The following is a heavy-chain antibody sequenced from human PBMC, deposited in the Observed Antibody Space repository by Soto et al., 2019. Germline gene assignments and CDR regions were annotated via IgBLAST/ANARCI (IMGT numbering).Heavy chain of an antibody. CDR2: IYYSGST. J-gene: IGHJ4*02. Sequence: PSQILSLTCTVSGDSLTTYYWHWIRQPPWKGLEWIGFIYYSGSTSYNPSLKRRVTISLDTSKSQVSLKLNSVTATDTAVYYCAGAGYEILTGSYKKQRYFDYWGRGALVTVSS. D-gene: IGHD3-9*01. CDR1: GDSLTTYY. V-gene: IGHV4-59*13. CDR3: AGAGYEILTGSYKKQRYFDY.